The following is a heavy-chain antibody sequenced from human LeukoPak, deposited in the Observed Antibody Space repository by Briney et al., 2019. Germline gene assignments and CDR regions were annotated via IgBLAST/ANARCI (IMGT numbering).Heavy chain of an antibody. J-gene: IGHJ5*02. CDR1: GGTFSSYA. CDR3: ARAVSSSETGGYNWFDP. Sequence: SVKVSCKASGGTFSSYAISWVRQAPGQGLEWMGGIIPIFGTANYAQKFQGRVTITADESTSTAYMELSSLRSEDTAVYYCARAVSSSETGGYNWFDPWGQGTLVTVSS. D-gene: IGHD2-2*01. V-gene: IGHV1-69*13. CDR2: IIPIFGTA.